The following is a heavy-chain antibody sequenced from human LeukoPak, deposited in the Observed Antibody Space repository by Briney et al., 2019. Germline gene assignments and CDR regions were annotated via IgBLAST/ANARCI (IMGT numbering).Heavy chain of an antibody. CDR2: ISGSGGST. J-gene: IGHJ4*02. Sequence: GGSLRLSCAASGFTFSSYAMSWVRQAPGKGLEWVSAISGSGGSTYYADSVKGRFTISRDNTKNTLYLQMNSLRAEDTAVYYCAKDHTWIQVWMEYWGQGTLVTVSS. CDR1: GFTFSSYA. D-gene: IGHD5-18*01. CDR3: AKDHTWIQVWMEY. V-gene: IGHV3-23*01.